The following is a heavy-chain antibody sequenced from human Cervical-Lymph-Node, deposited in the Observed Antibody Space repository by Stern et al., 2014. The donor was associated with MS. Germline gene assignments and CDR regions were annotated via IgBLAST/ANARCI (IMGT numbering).Heavy chain of an antibody. J-gene: IGHJ6*02. CDR1: GFTFDDYA. Sequence: QLVESGGGLVQPGRSLRLSCAASGFTFDDYAMHWVRQAPGKGLEWVSGLSWSRYSIGYADSVKGRFTISRDNAKNTLYLEMSSLRTEDTAVYYCVKDLGCGSCPGHYYYGLDVWGQGTTVTVSS. V-gene: IGHV3-9*01. CDR2: LSWSRYSI. CDR3: VKDLGCGSCPGHYYYGLDV. D-gene: IGHD2-15*01.